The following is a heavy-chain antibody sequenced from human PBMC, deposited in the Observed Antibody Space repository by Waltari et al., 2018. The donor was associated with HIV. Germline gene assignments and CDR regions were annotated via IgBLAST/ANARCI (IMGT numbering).Heavy chain of an antibody. CDR3: ASRGARAGYCSSHTCYMG. CDR2: MNVLENTT. V-gene: IGHV3-11*01. D-gene: IGHD2-15*01. J-gene: IGHJ4*02. CDR1: VLPLNDHY. Sequence: VDSGGVVVKTVGFWRLSSVGSVLPLNDHYVCWLRQAPGKGLEWISYMNVLENTTLYADSVKDRFGLFRDTAKTSVILQMTDLKVDDTALYFCASRGARAGYCSSHTCYMGWSRGTPVTVSS.